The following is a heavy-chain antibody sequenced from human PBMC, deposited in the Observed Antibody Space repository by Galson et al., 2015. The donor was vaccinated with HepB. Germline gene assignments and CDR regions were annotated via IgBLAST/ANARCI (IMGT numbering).Heavy chain of an antibody. CDR1: GGSFSGYY. V-gene: IGHV4-34*01. CDR3: ARVFRSGIAALPGWFDP. D-gene: IGHD6-13*01. Sequence: ETLSLTCAVYGGSFSGYYWSWIRQPPGKGLEWIGEINHSGGTNYNPSLKSRVTISVDTSKNQFSLKLSSVTAADTAVYYCARVFRSGIAALPGWFDPWGQGTLVTVSS. CDR2: INHSGGT. J-gene: IGHJ5*02.